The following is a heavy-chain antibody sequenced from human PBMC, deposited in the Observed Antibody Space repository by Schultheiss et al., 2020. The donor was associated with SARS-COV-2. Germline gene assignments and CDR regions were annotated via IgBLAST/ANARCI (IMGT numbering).Heavy chain of an antibody. V-gene: IGHV4-59*01. J-gene: IGHJ4*02. Sequence: SETLSLTCTVSGGSISTYYWSWIRQPPGKGLEWIGYIHYTGSTNYNPSLQSRVTISLDTSKNQFSLKLSSVTAADTAVYYCARDRDWGTNVCWGQGTLVTVSS. D-gene: IGHD3-16*01. CDR1: GGSISTYY. CDR2: IHYTGST. CDR3: ARDRDWGTNVC.